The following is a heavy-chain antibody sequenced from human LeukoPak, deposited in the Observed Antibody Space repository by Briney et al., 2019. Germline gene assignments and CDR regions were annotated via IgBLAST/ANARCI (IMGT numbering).Heavy chain of an antibody. CDR2: ISSSSSYI. Sequence: GGSLRLSCAASGFTFSDHYLDWVRQAPGKGLEWVSSISSSSSYIYSADSVKGRFTISRDNARNSLYLRMNSLRAEDTAVYYCARDPGAYSSSPIDHWAQGTLVSVSS. J-gene: IGHJ4*02. CDR1: GFTFSDHY. CDR3: ARDPGAYSSSPIDH. D-gene: IGHD6-6*01. V-gene: IGHV3-21*01.